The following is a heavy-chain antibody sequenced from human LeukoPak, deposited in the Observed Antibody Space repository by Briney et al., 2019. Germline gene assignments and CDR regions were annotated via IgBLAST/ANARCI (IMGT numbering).Heavy chain of an antibody. Sequence: GRSPRLSCAASGFTFDDYAMHWVRQAPGKGLEWVSGISWNSGSIGYADSVKGRFTISRDNAKNSLSLQMNSLKPEDTALYYCAKGPGLGAGKRYLDLWGRGTLVIVSS. J-gene: IGHJ2*01. D-gene: IGHD6-13*01. CDR1: GFTFDDYA. V-gene: IGHV3-9*01. CDR3: AKGPGLGAGKRYLDL. CDR2: ISWNSGSI.